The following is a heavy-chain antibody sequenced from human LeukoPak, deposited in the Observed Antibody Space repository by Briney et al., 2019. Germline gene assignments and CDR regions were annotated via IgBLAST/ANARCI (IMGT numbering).Heavy chain of an antibody. CDR3: ARGVHIAAAQYGF. CDR2: IYYSGAT. V-gene: IGHV4-59*01. J-gene: IGHJ4*02. CDR1: GGSISTYY. Sequence: SETLSLTCTVSGGSISTYYWNWIRQPPGKGLEWIGYIYYSGATNYNPSLKSRVTISVDTSKNQFSLKLSSVTAADTAVYYRARGVHIAAAQYGFWGQGTLVTVPS. D-gene: IGHD6-13*01.